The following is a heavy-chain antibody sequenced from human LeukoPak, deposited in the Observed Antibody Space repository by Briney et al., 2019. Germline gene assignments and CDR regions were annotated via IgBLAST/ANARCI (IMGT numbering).Heavy chain of an antibody. D-gene: IGHD2-15*01. Sequence: ASVKDSCKASGYTPTSYGISWVCQAPGQGVEWMGCVSAFNGNTNYVQKLQGRVTMTTYTSTSTAYMELRSLRSYDTAVYYCARVPGKTRYCGGGSCYYPSRLVPDYWGQGTLVTVSS. CDR2: VSAFNGNT. CDR1: GYTPTSYG. V-gene: IGHV1-18*01. J-gene: IGHJ4*02. CDR3: ARVPGKTRYCGGGSCYYPSRLVPDY.